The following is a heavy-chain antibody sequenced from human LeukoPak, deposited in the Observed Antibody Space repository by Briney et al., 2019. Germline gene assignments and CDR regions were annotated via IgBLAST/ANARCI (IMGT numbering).Heavy chain of an antibody. CDR3: AKSPYGDYLGIDY. J-gene: IGHJ4*02. V-gene: IGHV3-23*01. Sequence: GGSLRLSCAASGFTFSSYAMSWVRQAPGKGLEWVSSISGSGSSTYYADSVKGRFTISRDNSKNTLYLQMNSLRAEDTAVYYCAKSPYGDYLGIDYWGQGTLVTVSS. CDR2: ISGSGSST. CDR1: GFTFSSYA. D-gene: IGHD4-17*01.